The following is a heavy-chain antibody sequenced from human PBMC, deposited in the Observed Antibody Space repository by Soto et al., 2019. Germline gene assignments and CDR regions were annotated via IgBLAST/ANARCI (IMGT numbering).Heavy chain of an antibody. CDR2: IKSKSEGGPT. V-gene: IGHV3-15*07. CDR1: GLPISNAW. J-gene: IGHJ6*02. CDR3: TTGSVEGV. Sequence: EVQLVESGGGFIQPGGSLRLSCAASGLPISNAWMNWVRQAPGKGLEWVGRIKSKSEGGPTDYAAAVKGRCTVSRDDSKNTLYLQMNSLKTEDTAVYYCTTGSVEGVWGQGTTVTVSS.